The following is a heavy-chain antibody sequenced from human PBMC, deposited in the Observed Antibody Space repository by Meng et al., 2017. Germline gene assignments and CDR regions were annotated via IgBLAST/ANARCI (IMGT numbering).Heavy chain of an antibody. Sequence: SVKVSCKASGGTFSSYAISWVRQAPGQGLEWMGGIIPIFGTANYAQRFQGRVTITTDESTSTAYMELSSLRSEDTAVYYCARGARAVTTTPIDYWGQGTLVTVSS. CDR3: ARGARAVTTTPIDY. V-gene: IGHV1-69*05. D-gene: IGHD4-17*01. CDR1: GGTFSSYA. J-gene: IGHJ4*02. CDR2: IIPIFGTA.